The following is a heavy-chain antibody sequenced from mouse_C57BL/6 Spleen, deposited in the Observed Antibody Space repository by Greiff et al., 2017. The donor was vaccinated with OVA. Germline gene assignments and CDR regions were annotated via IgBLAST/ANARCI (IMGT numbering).Heavy chain of an antibody. CDR1: GFTFSSYG. CDR2: ISSGGSYT. CDR3: ARPDWDVNYFDY. Sequence: EVKLVESGGDLVKPGGSLKLSCAASGFTFSSYGMSWVRQTPDKRLEWVATISSGGSYTYYPDSVKGRFTISRDNAKNTLYLQMSSLKSEDTAMYYCARPDWDVNYFDYWGQGTTLTVSS. D-gene: IGHD4-1*01. V-gene: IGHV5-6*01. J-gene: IGHJ2*01.